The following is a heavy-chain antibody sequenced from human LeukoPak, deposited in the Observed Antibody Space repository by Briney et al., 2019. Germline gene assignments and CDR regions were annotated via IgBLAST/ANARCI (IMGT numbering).Heavy chain of an antibody. J-gene: IGHJ5*01. V-gene: IGHV4-59*01. CDR2: IYYSGST. Sequence: SETLSLTCSVSGDSIGSYYWTWIRQSAGKGLEWIGYIYYSGSTNYSPSLKSRVTISVDTSNNQFSLQLRSVTAADTAIYYCARGRARDGSFPWLDSWGQGTLVTVSS. CDR1: GDSIGSYY. D-gene: IGHD3-10*01. CDR3: ARGRARDGSFPWLDS.